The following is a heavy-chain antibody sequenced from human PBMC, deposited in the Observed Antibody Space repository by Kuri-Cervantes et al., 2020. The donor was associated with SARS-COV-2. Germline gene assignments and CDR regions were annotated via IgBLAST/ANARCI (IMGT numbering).Heavy chain of an antibody. D-gene: IGHD5-24*01. CDR1: GGSISSSSYY. V-gene: IGHV4-39*01. Sequence: SETLSLTCTVSGGSISSSSYYWGWIRQPPGKGLEWIGSIYHSGSTYYNPSLKSRVTISVDTSKNQFSLKLSSVTAADTAVYYCARQVGYNYYHDAFDIWGQGTMVTVSS. J-gene: IGHJ3*02. CDR2: IYHSGST. CDR3: ARQVGYNYYHDAFDI.